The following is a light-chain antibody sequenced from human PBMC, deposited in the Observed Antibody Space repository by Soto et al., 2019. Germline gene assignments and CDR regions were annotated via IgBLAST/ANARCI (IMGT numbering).Light chain of an antibody. J-gene: IGLJ2*01. CDR3: CSYAGGSIFVV. Sequence: QSALTQPASVSGSPGQSVTISCSGTRNDVGSYNLVSWYQQHPGQAPKLMISEVTKRPSGVSNRFSGSKSGNTASLTISGLQAEDEADYYCCSYAGGSIFVVFGGGTKLTVL. V-gene: IGLV2-23*02. CDR1: RNDVGSYNL. CDR2: EVT.